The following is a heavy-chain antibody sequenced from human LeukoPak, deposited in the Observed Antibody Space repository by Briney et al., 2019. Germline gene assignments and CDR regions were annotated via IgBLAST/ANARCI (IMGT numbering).Heavy chain of an antibody. CDR3: ARDKVTY. J-gene: IGHJ4*02. V-gene: IGHV3-7*01. CDR2: INKDGSEK. Sequence: GGSLRLSCAASGFTFSNYWISWVRQAPGKGLEWVAHINKDGSEKYYVDSVKGRFTISRDNAKTSLYLQMNSLRVEDTAVYYCARDKVTYWGQGTLVTVSS. CDR1: GFTFSNYW.